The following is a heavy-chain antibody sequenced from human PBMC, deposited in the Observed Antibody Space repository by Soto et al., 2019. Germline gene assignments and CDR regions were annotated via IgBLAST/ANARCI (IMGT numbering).Heavy chain of an antibody. CDR1: GFTFSSYA. CDR2: ISYDGSNK. V-gene: IGHV3-30-3*01. J-gene: IGHJ6*02. D-gene: IGHD3-10*01. CDR3: ARDYTMVRATYGMDV. Sequence: GGSLRLSCAASGFTFSSYAMHWVRQAPGKGLEWVAVISYDGSNKYYADSVKGRFTISRDNSKNTLYLQMNSLRAEDTAVYYCARDYTMVRATYGMDVWGQGTTVTVSS.